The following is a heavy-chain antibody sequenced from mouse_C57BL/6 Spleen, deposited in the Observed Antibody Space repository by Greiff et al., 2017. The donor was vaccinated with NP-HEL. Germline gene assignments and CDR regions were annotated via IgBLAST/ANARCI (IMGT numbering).Heavy chain of an antibody. D-gene: IGHD1-1*01. CDR3: TRAYGSSSYYCDY. J-gene: IGHJ2*01. V-gene: IGHV14-4*01. CDR1: GFNIKDDY. Sequence: EVQLQQSGAELVRPGASVKLSCTASGFNIKDDYMHWVKQRPEQGLEWIGWIDPENGDTEYASKFQGKATITADTSSNTAYLQLSSLTSEDTAVYYCTRAYGSSSYYCDYWGQGTTLTVSS. CDR2: IDPENGDT.